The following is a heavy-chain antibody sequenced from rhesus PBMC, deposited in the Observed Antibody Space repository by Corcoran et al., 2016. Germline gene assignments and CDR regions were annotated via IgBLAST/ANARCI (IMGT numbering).Heavy chain of an antibody. CDR3: ARETVGTLDY. D-gene: IGHD5-24*01. J-gene: IGHJ4*01. CDR2: IYGSSGST. V-gene: IGHV4-165*01. CDR1: GYSISSHY. Sequence: QVQLQESGPGLVKPSETLSLTCAVSGYSISSHYWSWLRQPPGMGLEGLGYIYGSSGSTYYTPSLKSRVTISTDTSKNQFSLKLSSVTAADTAVYYCARETVGTLDYWGQGVLVTVSS.